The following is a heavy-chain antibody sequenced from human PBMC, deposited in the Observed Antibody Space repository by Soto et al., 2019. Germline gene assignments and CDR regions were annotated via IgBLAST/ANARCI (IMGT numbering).Heavy chain of an antibody. D-gene: IGHD4-4*01. Sequence: NPSETLSLTCTVSGGSISSYYWSWIRQPPGKGLEWIGYIYYSGSTNYNPSLKSRVTISVDTSKNQFSLKLSSVTAADTAVYYCAREVGYSNYYNWFDPWGQGTLVTVSS. CDR3: AREVGYSNYYNWFDP. CDR2: IYYSGST. J-gene: IGHJ5*02. V-gene: IGHV4-59*01. CDR1: GGSISSYY.